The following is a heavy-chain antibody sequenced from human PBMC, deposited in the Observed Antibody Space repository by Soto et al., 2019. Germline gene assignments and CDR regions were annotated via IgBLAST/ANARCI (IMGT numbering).Heavy chain of an antibody. Sequence: PSETLSLTCTVSGGSFSSYYWSWIRQPPGKGLEWIGYIYYSGSTSYNPSLKSRVTISVDTCKNQISLKLRSVTAADTAVYYCARGDCSSTSCYSILDYWGQGTLVTVSS. D-gene: IGHD2-2*01. CDR2: IYYSGST. CDR3: ARGDCSSTSCYSILDY. V-gene: IGHV4-59*01. CDR1: GGSFSSYY. J-gene: IGHJ4*02.